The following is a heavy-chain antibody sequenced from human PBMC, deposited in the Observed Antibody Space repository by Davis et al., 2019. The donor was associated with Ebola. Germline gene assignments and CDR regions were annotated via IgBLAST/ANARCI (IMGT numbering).Heavy chain of an antibody. D-gene: IGHD1-26*01. J-gene: IGHJ4*02. CDR3: ATLPGYY. CDR1: GFTFSSYA. Sequence: GESLKISCAASGFTFSSYAMSWVRQAPGKGLEWVSGISGSGDSTYYADSVKGRFTISRDNSKNTLYLQMNNLRVEDTAVYYCATLPGYYWGQGTLVTVSS. V-gene: IGHV3-23*01. CDR2: ISGSGDST.